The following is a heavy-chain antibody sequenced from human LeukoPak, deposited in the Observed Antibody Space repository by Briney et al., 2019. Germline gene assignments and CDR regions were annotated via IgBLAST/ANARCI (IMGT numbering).Heavy chain of an antibody. D-gene: IGHD6-13*01. Sequence: GGSLRLSCAASGFTFSNYAMSWVRQAPGKGLEWVSAISGSGGSTYYADSVKGRFTISRDNSKNTLYLQMNSLRAEDTAVYYCAKLSTAAGAVFDYWGQGTLVTVSS. CDR3: AKLSTAAGAVFDY. CDR2: ISGSGGST. J-gene: IGHJ4*02. CDR1: GFTFSNYA. V-gene: IGHV3-23*01.